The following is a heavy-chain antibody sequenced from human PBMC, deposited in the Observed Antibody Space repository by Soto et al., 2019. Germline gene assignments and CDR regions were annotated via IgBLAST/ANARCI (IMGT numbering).Heavy chain of an antibody. CDR2: ISSSSSYI. D-gene: IGHD3-22*01. CDR3: ARAGLYYDSSGYYNPRPFDY. J-gene: IGHJ4*02. Sequence: GGSLRLSCAASGFTLSSYSMNWVRQAPGKGLEWVSSISSSSSYIYYADSVKGRFTISRDNAKNSLYLQMNSPRAEDTAVYYCARAGLYYDSSGYYNPRPFDYWGQGTLVTVSS. CDR1: GFTLSSYS. V-gene: IGHV3-21*04.